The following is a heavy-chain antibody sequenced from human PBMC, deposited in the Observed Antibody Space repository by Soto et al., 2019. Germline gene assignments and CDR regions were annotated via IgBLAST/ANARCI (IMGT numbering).Heavy chain of an antibody. Sequence: VASVKVSCKTSGGTFSSNSISWVRLAPGQGPEWMGGIIPIFGTPKVAQKFQGRVTITADDSTNTIYMELSGLTSEDTAVYYCARHGRRGYECFSWFDPWGQVPLVT. CDR3: ARHGRRGYECFSWFDP. J-gene: IGHJ5*02. D-gene: IGHD3-22*01. CDR2: IIPIFGTP. V-gene: IGHV1-69*13. CDR1: GGTFSSNS.